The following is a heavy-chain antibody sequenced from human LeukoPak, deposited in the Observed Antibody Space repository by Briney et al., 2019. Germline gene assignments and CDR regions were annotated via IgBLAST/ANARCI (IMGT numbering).Heavy chain of an antibody. CDR2: INPNSGGT. CDR1: GYTFTGYY. J-gene: IGHJ4*02. CDR3: ARGGPDYDFWSGFFDY. V-gene: IGHV1-2*02. D-gene: IGHD3-3*01. Sequence: ASVKVSCKASGYTFTGYYMHWVRQAPGQGLEWMGWINPNSGGTNYAQKFQGRVTMTRDTSISTAYMELSRLRSDDTAVYYCARGGPDYDFWSGFFDYWGQGTLVTVSS.